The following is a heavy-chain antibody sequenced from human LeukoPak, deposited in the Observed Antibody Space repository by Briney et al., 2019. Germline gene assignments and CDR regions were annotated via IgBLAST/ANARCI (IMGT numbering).Heavy chain of an antibody. V-gene: IGHV4-34*01. J-gene: IGHJ6*02. CDR2: INHSGST. CDR3: ARGLGGYSYGFPAYYGMDV. CDR1: GGSFSGYY. Sequence: PSETLFLTCAVYGGSFSGYYWSWIRQPPGKGLEWIGEINHSGSTNYNPSLKSRVTISVDTSKNQFSLKLSSVTAADTAVYYCARGLGGYSYGFPAYYGMDVWGQGTTVTVSS. D-gene: IGHD5-18*01.